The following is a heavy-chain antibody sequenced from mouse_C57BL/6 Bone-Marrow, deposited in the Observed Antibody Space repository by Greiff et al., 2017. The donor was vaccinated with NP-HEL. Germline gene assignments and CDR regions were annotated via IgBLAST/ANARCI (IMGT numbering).Heavy chain of an antibody. CDR1: GFTFSDYY. Sequence: EVMLVESGGGLVQPGGSLKLSCAASGFTFSDYYMYWVRQTPEKRLEWVAYISNGGGSTYYPDTVKGRFTISRDNAKNTLYLQMSRLKSEDTAMYYCARHGNYEDAMDYWGQGTSVTVSS. J-gene: IGHJ4*01. CDR2: ISNGGGST. V-gene: IGHV5-12*01. D-gene: IGHD2-1*01. CDR3: ARHGNYEDAMDY.